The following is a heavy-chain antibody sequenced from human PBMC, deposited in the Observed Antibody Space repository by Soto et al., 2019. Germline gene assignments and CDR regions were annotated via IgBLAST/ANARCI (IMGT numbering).Heavy chain of an antibody. CDR1: GYSFTSYG. V-gene: IGHV1-18*04. D-gene: IGHD3-22*01. J-gene: IGHJ5*02. CDR3: ARALALAYQYDRSGYLNWFDH. Sequence: XSVKGSCNAAGYSFTSYGIIWVRQAPGQGLEWMGWISAYNGNTNYAQKLQGRVTMTTDTSTSTAYMELRSLRSDDTAVYYCARALALAYQYDRSGYLNWFDHWGQGTLVTV. CDR2: ISAYNGNT.